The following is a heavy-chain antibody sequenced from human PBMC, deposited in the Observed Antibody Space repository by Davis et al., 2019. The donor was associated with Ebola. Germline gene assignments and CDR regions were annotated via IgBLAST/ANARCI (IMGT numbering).Heavy chain of an antibody. V-gene: IGHV3-7*01. CDR1: GFTFSTYW. Sequence: GESLKISCAASGFTFSTYWMSWVRQAPGKVLEWVANIKTDGSEEHYVDSVKGRFTMSRDNAKNSLYLQLDSLRDEDTAVYYCARWGLRGNYDSWSGSDYYFDYWGQGTLVTVSS. CDR2: IKTDGSEE. D-gene: IGHD3-3*01. CDR3: ARWGLRGNYDSWSGSDYYFDY. J-gene: IGHJ4*02.